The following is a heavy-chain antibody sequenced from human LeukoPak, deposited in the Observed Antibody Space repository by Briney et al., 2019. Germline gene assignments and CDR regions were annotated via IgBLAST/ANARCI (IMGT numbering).Heavy chain of an antibody. J-gene: IGHJ4*02. V-gene: IGHV3-49*03. D-gene: IGHD6-13*01. CDR1: GFTFGDYV. CDR2: IKTKPYGGTA. CDR3: TRVIFSSSWYPFDY. Sequence: GGSLRLSCSASGFTFGDYVMSWFRQAPGKGLEWVGFIKTKPYGGTAEYAASVKSRFTISRDDSKSIAYLRMNSLKSEDTATYYCTRVIFSSSWYPFDYWGQGTLVTVSS.